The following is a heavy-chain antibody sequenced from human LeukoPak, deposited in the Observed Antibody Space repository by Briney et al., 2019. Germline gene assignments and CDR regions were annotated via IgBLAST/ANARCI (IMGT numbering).Heavy chain of an antibody. CDR2: ISAYNGNT. Sequence: ASVKVSCKASGYTFTSYGISWVRQAPGQGLEWMGWISAYNGNTNYAQKLQGRVTMTTDTSTSTAYMELRSLRSDDTAVYYCASGPRPGVGSGGYMDVWGKGTTVTVSS. J-gene: IGHJ6*03. CDR1: GYTFTSYG. CDR3: ASGPRPGVGSGGYMDV. D-gene: IGHD6-6*01. V-gene: IGHV1-18*01.